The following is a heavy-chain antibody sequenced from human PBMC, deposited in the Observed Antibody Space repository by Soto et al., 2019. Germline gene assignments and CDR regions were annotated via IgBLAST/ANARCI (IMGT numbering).Heavy chain of an antibody. V-gene: IGHV7-4-1*01. CDR3: ARAVPGVDHPYYYYYGMDV. CDR2: INTDTGNP. J-gene: IGHJ6*02. Sequence: QVQLVQSGSELKKPGASVKVSCKASGYTFTSYAMNWVRQAPGQGLEWMGWINTDTGNPTYAQGFTGRFVFSLDTSVSTAYLQICSLKAEDTAVYYCARAVPGVDHPYYYYYGMDVWGQGTTVTVSS. CDR1: GYTFTSYA.